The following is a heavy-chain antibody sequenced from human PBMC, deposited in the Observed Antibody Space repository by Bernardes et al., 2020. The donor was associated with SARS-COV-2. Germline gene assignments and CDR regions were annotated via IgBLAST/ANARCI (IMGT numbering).Heavy chain of an antibody. V-gene: IGHV4-34*01. D-gene: IGHD1-26*01. CDR3: AGGRGSMDV. J-gene: IGHJ6*03. Sequence: SETLSLTCAVFGGSFSRYYWTWIRQPPGKGLEWVGEINHRGTTNYNVSLNSRLTISMDTSNNQVSLKLRSLTAADTGVYYCAGGRGSMDVWYKGTTVTVSS. CDR1: GGSFSRYY. CDR2: INHRGTT.